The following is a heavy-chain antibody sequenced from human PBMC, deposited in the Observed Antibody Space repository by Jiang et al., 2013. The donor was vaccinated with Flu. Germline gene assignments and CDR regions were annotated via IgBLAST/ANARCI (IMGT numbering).Heavy chain of an antibody. CDR1: GGSISDSY. CDR2: IYYSGTT. CDR3: ARASTSGYYDNWFDP. J-gene: IGHJ5*02. D-gene: IGHD3-22*01. V-gene: IGHV4-59*01. Sequence: GPGLVKPSETLSLTCTVSGGSISDSYWAWIRQPPGKGLEWIGYIYYSGTTNYNPSLRSRVTIDTSRNQFSLRLSSVTAADTAMYYCARASTSGYYDNWFDPWGQGTLVTVSS.